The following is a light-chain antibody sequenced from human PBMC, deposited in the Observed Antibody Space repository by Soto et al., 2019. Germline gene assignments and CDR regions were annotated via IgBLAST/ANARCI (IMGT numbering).Light chain of an antibody. V-gene: IGKV1-33*01. Sequence: DIQMTQSPSSLSASVGDRVTITCQPSQDIGNYLNWYQVKPGKAPKLLIYDASSLETGVPLRFSGSSSKTDFTFTISSLQFEDVAPYYCHQYDRLPLTFAGGTKLEIK. CDR1: QDIGNY. CDR3: HQYDRLPLT. J-gene: IGKJ4*01. CDR2: DAS.